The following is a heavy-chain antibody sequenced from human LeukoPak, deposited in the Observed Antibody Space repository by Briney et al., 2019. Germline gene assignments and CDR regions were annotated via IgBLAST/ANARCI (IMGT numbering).Heavy chain of an antibody. D-gene: IGHD5-12*01. CDR3: ARAGSRWGYGRYYYYMDV. J-gene: IGHJ6*03. Sequence: GGSLRLSCAASGFTFSSYNMNWVRQAPGKGLEWVSSITSGSSYIYYADSVKGRFTISRDNAKNSLYLQMNSLRAEDTAVYYCARAGSRWGYGRYYYYMDVWGKGTTVTISS. CDR2: ITSGSSYI. V-gene: IGHV3-21*01. CDR1: GFTFSSYN.